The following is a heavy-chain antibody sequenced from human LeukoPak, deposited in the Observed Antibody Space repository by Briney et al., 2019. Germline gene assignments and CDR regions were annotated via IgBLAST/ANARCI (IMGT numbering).Heavy chain of an antibody. Sequence: GGSLRLSCAASGFTFSSYGMHWVRQAPGKGLEWVAVISYDGSNKYYADSVKGRFTISRDNSMNTVYLQMGSLRAEDTAVYYCARAGPGYGSGRYYDSWGQGIVVTVSS. CDR1: GFTFSSYG. V-gene: IGHV3-30*03. CDR3: ARAGPGYGSGRYYDS. J-gene: IGHJ4*02. CDR2: ISYDGSNK. D-gene: IGHD3-10*01.